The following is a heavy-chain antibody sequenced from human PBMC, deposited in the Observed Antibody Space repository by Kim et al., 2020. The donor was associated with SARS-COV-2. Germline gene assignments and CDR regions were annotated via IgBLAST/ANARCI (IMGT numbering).Heavy chain of an antibody. V-gene: IGHV3-33*01. CDR2: K. Sequence: KYYADSGKGRFTISRDTSKNTLYLQMNSLRAEDTGVYYCARDLTGVLGYGMDVWGQGTTVTVSS. D-gene: IGHD7-27*01. J-gene: IGHJ6*02. CDR3: ARDLTGVLGYGMDV.